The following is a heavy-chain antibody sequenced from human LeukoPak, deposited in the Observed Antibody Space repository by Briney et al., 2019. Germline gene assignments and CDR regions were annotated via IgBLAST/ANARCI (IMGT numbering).Heavy chain of an antibody. CDR2: IYYSGST. J-gene: IGHJ5*02. Sequence: PSETLSLTCTVSGGSISSSSYYWGWIRQPPGKGLEWIGSIYYSGSTYYNPSLKSRVTISVDTSKNQFSLKLSSVTAADTAVYYCARGSSYDSSGYYTAAYNWFDPWGQGTLVTVSS. D-gene: IGHD3-22*01. CDR3: ARGSSYDSSGYYTAAYNWFDP. CDR1: GGSISSSSYY. V-gene: IGHV4-39*07.